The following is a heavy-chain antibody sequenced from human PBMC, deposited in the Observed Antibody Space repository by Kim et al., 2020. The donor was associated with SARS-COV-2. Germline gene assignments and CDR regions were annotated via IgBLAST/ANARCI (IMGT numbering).Heavy chain of an antibody. CDR3: ARGAGQYSSSWNGLDY. Sequence: EFQGRVTMTRNNSISTAYMELSSLRSEDTAVYYCARGAGQYSSSWNGLDYWGQGTLVTVSS. V-gene: IGHV1-8*01. J-gene: IGHJ4*02. D-gene: IGHD6-13*01.